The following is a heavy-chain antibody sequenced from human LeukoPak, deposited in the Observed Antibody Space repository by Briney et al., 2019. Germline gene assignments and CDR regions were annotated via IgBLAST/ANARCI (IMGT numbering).Heavy chain of an antibody. J-gene: IGHJ4*02. CDR2: VSYSGST. V-gene: IGHV4-39*01. CDR3: ARGLTAAATAY. D-gene: IGHD2-15*01. CDR1: GDSISSSSYY. Sequence: SETLSLTCTVSGDSISSSSYYWGWVRQPPGKGLEWIGSVSYSGSTYYNPSLKSRATISVDTSKNQFSLRIISVTAADTAVYYCARGLTAAATAYWGQGTLVTVSS.